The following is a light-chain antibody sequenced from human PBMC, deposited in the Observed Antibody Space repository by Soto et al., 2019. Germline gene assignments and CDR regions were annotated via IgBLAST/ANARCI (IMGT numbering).Light chain of an antibody. CDR2: SAS. Sequence: DIVLTQSPATLSLSPGEKPTLSSRAGKSFAGNYLGWYQQKPGQAPRLLIYSASRRASGIPDRFSGSGSGTDFTLTISRLEPEDSAVYYCQQYGSSSATFGGGTKVEIK. CDR3: QQYGSSSAT. J-gene: IGKJ4*01. V-gene: IGKV3-20*01. CDR1: KSFAGNY.